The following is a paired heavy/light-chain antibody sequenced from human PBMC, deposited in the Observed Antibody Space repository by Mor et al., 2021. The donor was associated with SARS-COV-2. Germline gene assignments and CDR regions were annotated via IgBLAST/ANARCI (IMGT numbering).Heavy chain of an antibody. CDR2: IYYSGTT. D-gene: IGHD2-15*01. J-gene: IGHJ4*02. V-gene: IGHV4-39*01. CDR1: GGSISSSSYY. Sequence: QLQLQESGPGLVKSSETLSLTCTVSGGSISSSSYYWGWIRQSPGKGLEWIGSIYYSGTTYFNSPLKSRVTISVDTSKNQFSLRLSSVTAADTAVYYCARLVSATGYFDYWGQGALVTVSS. CDR3: ARLVSATGYFDY.
Light chain of an antibody. CDR2: ENN. J-gene: IGLJ3*02. CDR1: SSNIGNTY. Sequence: QSVLTQPPSVSAASGQKVTISCSGSSSNIGNTYVSWYQQLPGTAPKLLIHENNKRPSGIPDRFSGSKSGTSATLGITGLQTGDEADYYCLTWDSSLSAWVFGGGTKLTV. V-gene: IGLV1-51*02. CDR3: LTWDSSLSAWV.